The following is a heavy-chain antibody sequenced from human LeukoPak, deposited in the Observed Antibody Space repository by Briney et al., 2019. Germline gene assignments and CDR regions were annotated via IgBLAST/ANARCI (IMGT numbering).Heavy chain of an antibody. D-gene: IGHD3-22*01. CDR3: ARDATYYYDSSRLDAFDI. J-gene: IGHJ3*02. CDR2: INPNSGGT. V-gene: IGHV1-2*02. Sequence: ASVKVSCKASGYTFTGYYMHWVRQAPGQGLEWMGWINPNSGGTNYAQKFQGRVTMTRDTSISTAYMELSRLRSDDTAVYYCARDATYYYDSSRLDAFDIWGQGTMVTVSS. CDR1: GYTFTGYY.